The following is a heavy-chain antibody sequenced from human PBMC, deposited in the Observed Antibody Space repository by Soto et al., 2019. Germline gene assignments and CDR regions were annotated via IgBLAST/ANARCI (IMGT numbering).Heavy chain of an antibody. CDR1: GGSISSYY. V-gene: IGHV4-59*01. Sequence: SETLSLTCTVSGGSISSYYWSWIRQPPGKGLEWIGYIYYSGSTNYNPSLKSRVTISVDTSKNQFSLKLSSVTAADTAVYYCARANSGYDLVYWGQGTLLTVST. CDR2: IYYSGST. J-gene: IGHJ4*02. CDR3: ARANSGYDLVY. D-gene: IGHD5-12*01.